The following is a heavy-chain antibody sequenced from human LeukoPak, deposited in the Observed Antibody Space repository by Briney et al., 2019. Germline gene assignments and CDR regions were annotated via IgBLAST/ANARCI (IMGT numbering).Heavy chain of an antibody. D-gene: IGHD6-19*01. CDR1: GGSISSSY. Sequence: SETLSLTCTVSGGSISSSYWSWIRQPPGKGLEWIGYIYYSGSTNYNPSLKSRVTISVDTSKNQFSLKLSSVTAADTAVYYCARAQSSGWFNPFFDYWGQGTLVTVSS. CDR2: IYYSGST. V-gene: IGHV4-59*01. CDR3: ARAQSSGWFNPFFDY. J-gene: IGHJ4*02.